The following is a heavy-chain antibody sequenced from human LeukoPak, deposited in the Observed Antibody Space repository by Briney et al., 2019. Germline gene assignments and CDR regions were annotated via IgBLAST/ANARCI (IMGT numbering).Heavy chain of an antibody. V-gene: IGHV5-51*01. Sequence: GESLKISCKGSGYSFTSYWIGWVRQMPGKGLEWMGIIYPGDSDTRYSPSFQGQVTISADKSISTAYLQWSSLKASDTAMYYCARDYLVYSSPAYYYYYGMDVWGQGTTVTVSS. CDR3: ARDYLVYSSPAYYYYYGMDV. CDR2: IYPGDSDT. CDR1: GYSFTSYW. J-gene: IGHJ6*02. D-gene: IGHD6-13*01.